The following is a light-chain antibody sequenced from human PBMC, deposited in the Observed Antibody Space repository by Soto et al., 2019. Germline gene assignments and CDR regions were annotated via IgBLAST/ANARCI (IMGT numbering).Light chain of an antibody. CDR1: QTVPSNY. J-gene: IGKJ2*01. Sequence: DIVLTQSPDTPLLSPGERATLSCGASQTVPSNYIAWYQQRPALAPRLLIYDASKRATGVPERFSGSGSGTDFTLTISSLQPEDFATYYCLQHNSYPYTYGQGTKLEIK. CDR3: LQHNSYPYT. CDR2: DAS. V-gene: IGKV3D-20*01.